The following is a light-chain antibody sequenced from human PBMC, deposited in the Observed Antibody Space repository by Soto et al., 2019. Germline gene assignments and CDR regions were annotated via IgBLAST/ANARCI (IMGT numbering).Light chain of an antibody. CDR3: SSYTSTSSYV. CDR2: EVS. Sequence: QSALTQPASVSGSPGQSITISCTGTSSDIGNYNYVSWYQQHPGKAPKLMISEVSNRPSGGSHRFSGSKSGNTASLTISGLQAEDEADYYCSSYTSTSSYVFGGGTKVTVL. CDR1: SSDIGNYNY. J-gene: IGLJ1*01. V-gene: IGLV2-14*01.